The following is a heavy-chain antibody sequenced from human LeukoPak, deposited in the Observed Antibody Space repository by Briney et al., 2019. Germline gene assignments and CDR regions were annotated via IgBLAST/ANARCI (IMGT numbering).Heavy chain of an antibody. V-gene: IGHV4-34*01. CDR1: GGSFSGYY. Sequence: SETLSLTCAVYGGSFSGYYWSWIRQPPGKGLEWIGEINHSGSTNYNPPLKSRVTISVDTSKNQFSLKLSSVTAADTAVYYCARHLGRSIDYWGQGTLVTVSS. J-gene: IGHJ4*02. CDR2: INHSGST. CDR3: ARHLGRSIDY. D-gene: IGHD1-26*01.